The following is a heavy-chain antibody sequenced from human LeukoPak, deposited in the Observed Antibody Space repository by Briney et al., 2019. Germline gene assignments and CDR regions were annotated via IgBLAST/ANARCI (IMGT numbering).Heavy chain of an antibody. J-gene: IGHJ4*02. CDR1: GGSFSGYY. CDR2: INHSGST. D-gene: IGHD6-19*01. V-gene: IGHV4-34*01. CDR3: ALSGWSIDY. Sequence: SETLSLTCAVYGGSFSGYYWSWIRQPPGKGLEWIGEINHSGSTNYNPSLKSRVTISVDTSKNQSSLKLSSVTAADTAVYYCALSGWSIDYWGQGTLVTVSS.